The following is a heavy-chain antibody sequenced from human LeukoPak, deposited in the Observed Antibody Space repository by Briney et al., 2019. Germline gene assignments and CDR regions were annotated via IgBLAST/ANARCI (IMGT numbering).Heavy chain of an antibody. CDR2: INSSSGTI. J-gene: IGHJ4*02. Sequence: GGSLRLSCTASGFKLISYSMNWVRQAPGKGLEWVSYINSSSGTIIYADSVKGRFTISRDNAKNSLYLQMNSLRAEDTVMYYCAKEGDNTGYRYFDDWGQGTWSPSPQ. CDR3: AKEGDNTGYRYFDD. D-gene: IGHD3-22*01. CDR1: GFKLISYS. V-gene: IGHV3-48*04.